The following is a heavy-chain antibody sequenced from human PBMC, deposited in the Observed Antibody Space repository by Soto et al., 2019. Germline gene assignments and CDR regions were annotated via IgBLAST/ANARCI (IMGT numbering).Heavy chain of an antibody. D-gene: IGHD6-6*01. V-gene: IGHV1-69*13. CDR3: ARAFRRPTLYYYYYRMDV. Sequence: GGSVKVCCKACGGTFSIYAISWVRQAPGQGLEWMGGIIPIFGTANYAQKFQGRVTITADESTSTAYMELSSLRSEDTAVYYCARAFRRPTLYYYYYRMDVWGQGSTVTVSS. CDR2: IIPIFGTA. J-gene: IGHJ6*02. CDR1: GGTFSIYA.